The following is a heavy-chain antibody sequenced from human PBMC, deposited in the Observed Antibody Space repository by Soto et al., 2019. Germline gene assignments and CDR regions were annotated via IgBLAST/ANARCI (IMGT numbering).Heavy chain of an antibody. V-gene: IGHV3-74*01. Sequence: EVQLVESGGGLVQPGGSLGLSCAASGLFLSNYKMHWVRQAPGKGLVWVPRINTDGSITDYADSVKGRFTVSRDNAKNTMYLQMNSLTADDTAVYYCARDTNGLHYWGQGTLVTVSS. D-gene: IGHD2-8*01. CDR2: INTDGSIT. CDR1: GLFLSNYK. CDR3: ARDTNGLHY. J-gene: IGHJ4*02.